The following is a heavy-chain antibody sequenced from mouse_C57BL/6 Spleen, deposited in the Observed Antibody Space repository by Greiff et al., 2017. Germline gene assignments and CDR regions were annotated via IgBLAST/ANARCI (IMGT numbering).Heavy chain of an antibody. CDR2: IYPGDGDT. CDR1: GYAFSSSW. CDR3: ASGREFAY. J-gene: IGHJ3*01. V-gene: IGHV1-82*01. Sequence: VQRVESGPELVKPGASVKISCKASGYAFSSSWMNWVKQRPGKGLEWIGRIYPGDGDTNYNGKFKGKATLTADKSSSTAYMQLSSLTSEDSAVYFCASGREFAYWGQGTLVTVSA.